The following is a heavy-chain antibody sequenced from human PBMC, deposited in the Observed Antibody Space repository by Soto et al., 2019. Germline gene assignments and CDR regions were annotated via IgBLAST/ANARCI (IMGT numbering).Heavy chain of an antibody. CDR3: ARDVSYRFRGGSNQDAFDI. CDR1: GLTVSSIY. CDR2: IYSGANT. Sequence: GGSLRLSCAASGLTVSSIYMSWVRQAPGKGLEWVSVIYSGANTHYADSVKGRFIISRDSSKNTVYLQMNSLRAEDTAVYYCARDVSYRFRGGSNQDAFDIWGQGTMVTV. V-gene: IGHV3-66*01. J-gene: IGHJ3*02. D-gene: IGHD3-16*02.